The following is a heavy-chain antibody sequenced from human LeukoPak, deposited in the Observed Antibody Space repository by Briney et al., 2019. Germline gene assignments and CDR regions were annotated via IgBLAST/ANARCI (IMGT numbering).Heavy chain of an antibody. CDR1: GFTFSSYE. CDR2: ISSSGSTI. Sequence: GRSPRLSCAASGFTFSSYEMKCVRPPPGEGLEWVSYISSSGSTISSAASVEGRFHISRANAKNSLYLQMSSLRAEERAVYYCARGAGGMVRGIYDYWGQGTLVTVSS. CDR3: ARGAGGMVRGIYDY. J-gene: IGHJ4*02. D-gene: IGHD3-10*01. V-gene: IGHV3-48*03.